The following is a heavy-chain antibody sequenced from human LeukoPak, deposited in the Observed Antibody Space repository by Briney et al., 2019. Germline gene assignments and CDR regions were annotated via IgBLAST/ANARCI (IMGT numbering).Heavy chain of an antibody. V-gene: IGHV1-18*01. CDR1: GYTFTSYG. J-gene: IGHJ4*02. D-gene: IGHD5-18*01. CDR3: ARDFSGYSYGPLDY. Sequence: ASVKVSCKASGYTFTSYGISWVRQAPGQGLEWMGWISAYNGNTSYAQKLQGRVTMTTDTSTSTAYMELRSLRSDDTAVYYCARDFSGYSYGPLDYWGQGTLVTVSS. CDR2: ISAYNGNT.